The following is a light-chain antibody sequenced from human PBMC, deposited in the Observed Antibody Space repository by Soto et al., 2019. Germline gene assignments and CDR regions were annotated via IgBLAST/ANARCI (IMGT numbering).Light chain of an antibody. J-gene: IGLJ2*01. Sequence: QSALIQPASVSGSPGQSITISCTGTSSDVGSYNLVSWYQQHPGKAPKLIIYEGSKRPSGVSNRFSGSKSGNTASLTISGLQAEDEADYYCCSYARGTTVVFGGGTKLTVL. V-gene: IGLV2-23*01. CDR1: SSDVGSYNL. CDR2: EGS. CDR3: CSYARGTTVV.